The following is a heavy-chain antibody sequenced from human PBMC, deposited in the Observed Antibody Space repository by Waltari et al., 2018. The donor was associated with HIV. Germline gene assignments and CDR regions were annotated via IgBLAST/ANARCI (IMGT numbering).Heavy chain of an antibody. J-gene: IGHJ5*02. Sequence: QVQLVQSGAEVKKPGASVKVSCKASGYTFTGYYMHWVRQAPGQGLEWMGGINPNSGGTNYAQKLQGRVTMTRDTSISTAYMELSRLRSDDTAVYYCARALLGYYDFWSCFDDWGQGTLVTVSS. CDR3: ARALLGYYDFWSCFDD. V-gene: IGHV1-2*02. D-gene: IGHD3-3*01. CDR1: GYTFTGYY. CDR2: INPNSGGT.